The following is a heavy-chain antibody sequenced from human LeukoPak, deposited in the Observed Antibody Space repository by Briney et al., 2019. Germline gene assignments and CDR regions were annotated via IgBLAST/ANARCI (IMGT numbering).Heavy chain of an antibody. D-gene: IGHD6-6*01. V-gene: IGHV1-24*01. CDR2: FDPEDGET. CDR3: ATDLYYYSSSPHDAFDI. CDR1: GYTLTELS. Sequence: ASVKVSCKVSGYTLTELSMHWVRQAPGKGLEWMGGFDPEDGETIYAQKFQGRVTMTGDTSTDTAYMELSSLRSEDTAVYYCATDLYYYSSSPHDAFDIWGQGTMVTVSS. J-gene: IGHJ3*02.